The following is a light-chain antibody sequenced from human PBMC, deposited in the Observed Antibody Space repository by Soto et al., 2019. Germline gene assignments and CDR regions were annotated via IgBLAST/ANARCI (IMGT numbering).Light chain of an antibody. CDR2: SAS. Sequence: IQMTQSPSSLSASVGDRVTITRRASQGVRDDVGWYQQKPGKAPKLLIYSASTLQSGVPSRFSGSGSGTDFTLTISGLQPDDFAAYYCLQDNSYPLTFGGGTKVEIK. V-gene: IGKV1-6*01. CDR1: QGVRDD. J-gene: IGKJ4*01. CDR3: LQDNSYPLT.